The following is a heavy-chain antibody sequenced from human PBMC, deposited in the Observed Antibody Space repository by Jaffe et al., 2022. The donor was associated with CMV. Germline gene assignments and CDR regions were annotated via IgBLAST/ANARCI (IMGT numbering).Heavy chain of an antibody. D-gene: IGHD3-22*01. V-gene: IGHV3-21*01. Sequence: EVQLVESGGGLVKPGGSLRLSCAASGFTFSSYSMNWVRQAPGKGLEWVSSISSSSSYIYYADSVKGRFTISRDNAKNSLYLQMNSLRAEDTAVYYCARLGYDSSGYPAPFDYWGQGTLVTVSS. J-gene: IGHJ4*02. CDR3: ARLGYDSSGYPAPFDY. CDR1: GFTFSSYS. CDR2: ISSSSSYI.